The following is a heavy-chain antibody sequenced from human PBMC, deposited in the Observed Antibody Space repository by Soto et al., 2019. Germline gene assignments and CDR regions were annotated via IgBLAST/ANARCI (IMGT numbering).Heavy chain of an antibody. V-gene: IGHV4-4*02. CDR2: IYRTGST. CDR3: ASRDPGTSVDY. J-gene: IGHJ4*02. Sequence: SETLSLTCAVSGGSFTSNNWWTWVRQPPGQGLEWIGEIYRTGSTNYNPSLKSRVTISLDKSENQFSLKVTSLTAADTAVYYCASRDPGTSVDYWGQGTWVTVSS. CDR1: GGSFTSNNW. D-gene: IGHD1-7*01.